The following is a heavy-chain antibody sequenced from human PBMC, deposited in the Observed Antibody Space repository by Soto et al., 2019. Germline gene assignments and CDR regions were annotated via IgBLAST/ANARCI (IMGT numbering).Heavy chain of an antibody. CDR1: GYSLATYW. CDR3: ARLGDCSGGSCFSRYYFHGMDV. CDR2: IDPSDSYI. V-gene: IGHV5-10-1*01. J-gene: IGHJ6*02. D-gene: IGHD2-15*01. Sequence: GESLKISCKSSGYSLATYWITWVRQMPGKGLEWMGRIDPSDSYINYSPSFQGRVTISADKSLNTAYLQWSSLEASDTAMYYCARLGDCSGGSCFSRYYFHGMDVWGQGTTVTVSS.